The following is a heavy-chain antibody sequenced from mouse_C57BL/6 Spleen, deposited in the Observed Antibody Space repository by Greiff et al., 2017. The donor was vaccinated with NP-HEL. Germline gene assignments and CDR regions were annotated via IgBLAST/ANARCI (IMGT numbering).Heavy chain of an antibody. CDR2: IYPRDGST. CDR3: ARGGANYYGSGLWGAMDY. V-gene: IGHV1-85*01. Sequence: QVQLQQSGPELVKPGASVKLSCKASGYTFTSYDINWVKQRPGQGLEWIGWIYPRDGSTKYNEKFKGKATLTVDTSSSTAYMELHSLTSEDSAVYVCARGGANYYGSGLWGAMDYWGQGTSVTVSS. D-gene: IGHD1-1*01. J-gene: IGHJ4*01. CDR1: GYTFTSYD.